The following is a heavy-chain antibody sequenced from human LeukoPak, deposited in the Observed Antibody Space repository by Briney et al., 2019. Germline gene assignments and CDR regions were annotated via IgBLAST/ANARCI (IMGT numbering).Heavy chain of an antibody. D-gene: IGHD2/OR15-2a*01. Sequence: GGSLRLSCAASGFTVSSNYMSWVRQGPGKGLECVSVISNDGDTYYADSVKGRFTISRDNAKNSLYLQMNSLRAEDTAVYYCARSLYGLDYWGQGTLVTVSS. CDR1: GFTVSSNY. J-gene: IGHJ4*02. CDR2: ISNDGDT. CDR3: ARSLYGLDY. V-gene: IGHV3-66*01.